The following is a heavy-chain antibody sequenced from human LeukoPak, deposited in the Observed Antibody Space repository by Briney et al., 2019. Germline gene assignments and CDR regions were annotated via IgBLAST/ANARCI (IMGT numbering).Heavy chain of an antibody. CDR1: GGSISSSSYY. D-gene: IGHD2-8*01. J-gene: IGHJ3*02. Sequence: SETLSLTCTVSGGSISSSSYYWGWIRQPPGKGLEWVGSIYYSGSTYYNPSLKSRVTISVDTSKNQFSLKLSSVTAADTAVYYCARALKLGYVRHDAFDIWGQGTMVTVSS. CDR3: ARALKLGYVRHDAFDI. CDR2: IYYSGST. V-gene: IGHV4-39*07.